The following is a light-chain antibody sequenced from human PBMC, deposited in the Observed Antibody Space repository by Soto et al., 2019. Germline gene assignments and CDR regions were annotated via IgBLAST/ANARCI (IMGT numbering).Light chain of an antibody. CDR2: KAS. Sequence: DIQMTQSPSTLSASVGDTVTITCRASESISIWLAWYQQKPGKAPNLLINKASSLQSEVPSRFSGSGSGTEFTLTITSLQPDDFGVYYCQQYKSSSTFGQGTKVEI. CDR3: QQYKSSST. V-gene: IGKV1-5*03. J-gene: IGKJ1*01. CDR1: ESISIW.